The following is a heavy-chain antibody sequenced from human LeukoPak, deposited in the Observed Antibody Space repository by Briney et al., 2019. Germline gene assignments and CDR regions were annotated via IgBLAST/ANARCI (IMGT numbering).Heavy chain of an antibody. Sequence: ASVKASCKASGYTFTGYCMHWVRQAPGQGLEWMGRINPNSGGTNYAQKFQGRVTMTRDTSISTAYMELSRLRSDDTAVYYCARGDDYGDYGGTLDYYYGMDVWGQGTTVTVSS. V-gene: IGHV1-2*06. CDR2: INPNSGGT. J-gene: IGHJ6*02. D-gene: IGHD4-17*01. CDR3: ARGDDYGDYGGTLDYYYGMDV. CDR1: GYTFTGYC.